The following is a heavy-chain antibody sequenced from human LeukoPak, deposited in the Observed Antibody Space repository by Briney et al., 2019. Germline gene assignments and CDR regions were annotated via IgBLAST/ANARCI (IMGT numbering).Heavy chain of an antibody. CDR2: IYYSGST. CDR3: ARFDYGYRYAIY. D-gene: IGHD4-17*01. Sequence: SETLSLTCTVSGGSISSSSYYWAWIRQPPGKGLEWIGSIYYSGSTYYNPSLKSRVTISVDTSKNQFSLKLSSVTAADTAVYYCARFDYGYRYAIYWGQGTLVTVSS. J-gene: IGHJ1*01. V-gene: IGHV4-39*01. CDR1: GGSISSSSYY.